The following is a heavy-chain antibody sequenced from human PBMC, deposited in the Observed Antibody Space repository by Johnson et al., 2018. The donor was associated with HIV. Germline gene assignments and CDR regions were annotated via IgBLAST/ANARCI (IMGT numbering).Heavy chain of an antibody. CDR1: GFTFDDYA. Sequence: QLVESGGGLVQPGRSLRLSCAASGFTFDDYAMHWVRQAPGKGLEWVSGISWNSGNIAYGDSVKGRFTIARDNAKNSLYLQMNSLRAEDTALYYCAKDGDLTGTDAFDIWGQGTMVTVSS. D-gene: IGHD1/OR15-1a*01. V-gene: IGHV3-9*01. J-gene: IGHJ3*02. CDR3: AKDGDLTGTDAFDI. CDR2: ISWNSGNI.